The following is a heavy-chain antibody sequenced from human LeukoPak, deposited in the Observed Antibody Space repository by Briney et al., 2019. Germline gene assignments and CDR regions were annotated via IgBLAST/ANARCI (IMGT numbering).Heavy chain of an antibody. Sequence: PSETLSLTCTVSGGSISSYYWSWIRQPPGKGLEWIGYIYYSGSTNYNPSLKSRVTISVDTSKNQFSLKLSSVTAADTAVYYCARDLVQELLWFGESIFDPWGQGTLVTVSS. V-gene: IGHV4-59*12. J-gene: IGHJ5*02. CDR2: IYYSGST. CDR3: ARDLVQELLWFGESIFDP. D-gene: IGHD3-10*01. CDR1: GGSISSYY.